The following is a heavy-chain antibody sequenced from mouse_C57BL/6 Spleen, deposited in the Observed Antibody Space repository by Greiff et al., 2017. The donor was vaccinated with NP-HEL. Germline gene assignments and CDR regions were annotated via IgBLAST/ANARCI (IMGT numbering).Heavy chain of an antibody. V-gene: IGHV1-52*01. CDR3: AREDSSGFLWFAY. CDR1: GYTFTSYW. J-gene: IGHJ3*01. Sequence: QVQLQQPGAELVRPGSSVKLSCKASGYTFTSYWMHWVKQRPIQGLEWIGNIDPSDSETHYNQKFKDKATLTVDKSSSTAYMQLSSLTSEDSAVYYCAREDSSGFLWFAYWGQGTLVTVSA. CDR2: IDPSDSET. D-gene: IGHD3-2*02.